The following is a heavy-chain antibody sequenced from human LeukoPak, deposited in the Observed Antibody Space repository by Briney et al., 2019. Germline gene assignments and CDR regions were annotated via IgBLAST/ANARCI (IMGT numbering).Heavy chain of an antibody. Sequence: GSLRLSCAASGFTFSSYAMHWVRQAPGKGLEWVAVISYDGGNKYYADSVKGRFTISRDNSKSTLYLQMNSLRAEDTAVYICAREGEAFDYWGQGTLVTVSS. V-gene: IGHV3-30-3*01. J-gene: IGHJ4*02. CDR3: AREGEAFDY. CDR1: GFTFSSYA. D-gene: IGHD2-21*01. CDR2: ISYDGGNK.